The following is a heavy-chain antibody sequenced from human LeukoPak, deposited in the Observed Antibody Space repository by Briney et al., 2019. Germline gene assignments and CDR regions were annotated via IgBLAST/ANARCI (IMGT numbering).Heavy chain of an antibody. V-gene: IGHV1-18*01. CDR3: AREGPWELLPFYFDY. CDR1: GYTFTSYG. J-gene: IGHJ4*02. Sequence: ASVKVSCKASGYTFTSYGISWVRPAPGQGLEWMGWISAYNGNTNYAQKLQGRVTMTTDTSTSTAYMELRSLRSDDTAVYYCAREGPWELLPFYFDYWGQGTLVTVSS. D-gene: IGHD1-26*01. CDR2: ISAYNGNT.